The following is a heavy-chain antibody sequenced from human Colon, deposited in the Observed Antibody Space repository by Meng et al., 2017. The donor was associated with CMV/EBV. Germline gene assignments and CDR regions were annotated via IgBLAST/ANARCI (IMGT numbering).Heavy chain of an antibody. CDR2: VYYSGSA. J-gene: IGHJ6*02. D-gene: IGHD1-26*01. CDR1: GGSINSYY. Sequence: SETLSLTCTVSGGSINSYYWSWIRQSPGKGLEWIGYVYYSGSANYNPSLKSRVTISVDTSKNQFSLKLSSVTAADTAVYYCARPSSGSYNYGMDVWGQGTTVTVSS. CDR3: ARPSSGSYNYGMDV. V-gene: IGHV4-59*01.